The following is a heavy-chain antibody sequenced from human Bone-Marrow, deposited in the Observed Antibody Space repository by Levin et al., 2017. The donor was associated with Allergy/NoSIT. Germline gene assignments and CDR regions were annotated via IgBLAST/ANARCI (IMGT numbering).Heavy chain of an antibody. Sequence: PGGSLRLSCAASGFTFSSYAMHWVRQAPGKGLEWVAVISYDGSNKYYADSVKGRFTISRDNSKNTLYLQMNSLRAEDTAVYYCARDPRECGSGSYYIRGYYYYYGMDVWGQGTTVTVSS. CDR1: GFTFSSYA. CDR2: ISYDGSNK. J-gene: IGHJ6*02. D-gene: IGHD3-10*01. CDR3: ARDPRECGSGSYYIRGYYYYYGMDV. V-gene: IGHV3-30-3*01.